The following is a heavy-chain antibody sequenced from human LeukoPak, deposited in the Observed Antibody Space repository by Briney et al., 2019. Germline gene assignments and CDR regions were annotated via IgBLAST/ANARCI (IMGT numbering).Heavy chain of an antibody. Sequence: GGSLRLSCAASGFTFSSYGMHWVCQAPGKGLEWVAFIRYDRTNKYYTNSVKGRFTISRDNSKNTLYLQINSLRAEDTAIYYCAKDHLPGIVVADRDYWGQGTLVTVSS. CDR2: IRYDRTNK. V-gene: IGHV3-30*02. J-gene: IGHJ4*02. CDR1: GFTFSSYG. CDR3: AKDHLPGIVVADRDY. D-gene: IGHD6-19*01.